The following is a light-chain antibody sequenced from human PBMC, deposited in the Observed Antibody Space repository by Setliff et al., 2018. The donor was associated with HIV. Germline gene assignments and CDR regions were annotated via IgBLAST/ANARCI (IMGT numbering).Light chain of an antibody. CDR1: SSNIGAAYD. J-gene: IGLJ1*01. CDR2: GNI. Sequence: VLTQPPSVSGAPGQRVTISCTGSSSNIGAAYDVHWYRQFPGTAPKLLIYGNINRPSGVPDRFSGSKSGNVASLTISGLQAEDEADYYCCSNTGSNTFVFGTGTKVTVL. CDR3: CSNTGSNTFV. V-gene: IGLV1-40*01.